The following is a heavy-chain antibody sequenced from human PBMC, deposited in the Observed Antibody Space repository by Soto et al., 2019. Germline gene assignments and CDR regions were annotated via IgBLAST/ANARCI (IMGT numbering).Heavy chain of an antibody. J-gene: IGHJ5*02. V-gene: IGHV4-59*08. CDR1: GGSISSYY. CDR2: IYYSGST. CDR3: ARSPYYYDSSGYYRWFDP. Sequence: SETLSLTCTVSGGSISSYYWSWIRQPPGKGLEWIGYIYYSGSTNYNPSLKSRVTISVDTSKNQFSLKLSSVTAADTAVYYCARSPYYYDSSGYYRWFDPWGQGTLVTVSS. D-gene: IGHD3-22*01.